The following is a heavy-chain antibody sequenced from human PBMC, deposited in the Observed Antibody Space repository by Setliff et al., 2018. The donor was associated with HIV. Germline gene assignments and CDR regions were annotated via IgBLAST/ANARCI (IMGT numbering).Heavy chain of an antibody. CDR2: ISGFNGKI. CDR1: GYTFSSHG. CDR3: ARDLGGEHDYADPAYMDV. V-gene: IGHV1-18*01. D-gene: IGHD4-17*01. Sequence: ASVKVSCKASGYTFSSHGISWVRQAPGQGLEWMGWISGFNGKINYAENFQGRVTLTTDSSASTAHMELWSLTFDDTAVYYCARDLGGEHDYADPAYMDVWGKGTTVTVSS. J-gene: IGHJ6*03.